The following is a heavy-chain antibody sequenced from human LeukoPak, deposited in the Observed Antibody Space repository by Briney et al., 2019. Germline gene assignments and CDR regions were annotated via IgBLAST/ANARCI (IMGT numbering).Heavy chain of an antibody. CDR2: LKPDGRDK. D-gene: IGHD4-11*01. CDR3: AHGTVTPIRYFDY. CDR1: GFTFSSYW. J-gene: IGHJ4*02. V-gene: IGHV3-7*05. Sequence: PGGSLRLSCAASGFTFSSYWMDWVRQAPGKGLEWVANLKPDGRDKYYTDSVKGRFTISRDNSRDTLYLQMNSLRAEDTAVYYCAHGTVTPIRYFDYWGQGTLVTVSS.